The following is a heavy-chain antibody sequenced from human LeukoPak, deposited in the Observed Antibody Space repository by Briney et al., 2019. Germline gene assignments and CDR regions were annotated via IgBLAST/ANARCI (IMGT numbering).Heavy chain of an antibody. D-gene: IGHD3-10*01. J-gene: IGHJ6*02. V-gene: IGHV3-23*01. CDR1: ANY. CDR3: AKDRTMVRGVITKYYYGLDV. CDR2: IRGSGDST. Sequence: TGGSLRLSCAVSANYMSWVRQAPGKGLEWVSAIRGSGDSTYYADSVKGRFTISRDNSKNTLYLQMSSLRADDTAVYYCAKDRTMVRGVITKYYYGLDVWGQGTTVTVSS.